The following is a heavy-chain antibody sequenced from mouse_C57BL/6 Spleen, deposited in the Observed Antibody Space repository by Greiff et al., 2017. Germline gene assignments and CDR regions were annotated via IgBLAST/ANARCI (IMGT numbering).Heavy chain of an antibody. V-gene: IGHV1-52*01. CDR3: AVYGYHLFAY. CDR2: IDPSDSET. J-gene: IGHJ3*01. D-gene: IGHD2-2*01. Sequence: HVQLQQPGAELVRPGSSVKLSCKASGYTFTSYWMHWVQQRPIQGLEWIGNIDPSDSETHYNQKFKDKATLTVDKSSSTAYMQLSSLTSEDSAVYYCAVYGYHLFAYWGQGTLVTVSA. CDR1: GYTFTSYW.